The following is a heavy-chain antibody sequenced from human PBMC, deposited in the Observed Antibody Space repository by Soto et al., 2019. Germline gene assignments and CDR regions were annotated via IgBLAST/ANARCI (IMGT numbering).Heavy chain of an antibody. Sequence: ASGKVSCKASGYTFTSYSITWVRQAPGQGLELMGWISVYNGNTKYAQDFQGRVTMTTDTSTNTAYMELRSLRSDDTGVYYCARDGVAVTTGISGYWGQGTLVTVSS. J-gene: IGHJ4*02. CDR2: ISVYNGNT. D-gene: IGHD4-4*01. CDR1: GYTFTSYS. CDR3: ARDGVAVTTGISGY. V-gene: IGHV1-18*01.